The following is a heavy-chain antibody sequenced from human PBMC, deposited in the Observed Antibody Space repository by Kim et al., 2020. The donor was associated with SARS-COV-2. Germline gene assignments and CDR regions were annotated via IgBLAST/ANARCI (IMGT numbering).Heavy chain of an antibody. CDR2: IIPIFGTA. V-gene: IGHV1-69*13. D-gene: IGHD6-13*01. Sequence: SVKVSCKASGGTFSSYAISWVRQAPGQGLEWMGGIIPIFGTANYAQKFQGRVTITADESTSTAYMELSSLRSEDTAVYYCAVGSSSATTDPFDYWGQGTLVTVSS. CDR3: AVGSSSATTDPFDY. CDR1: GGTFSSYA. J-gene: IGHJ4*02.